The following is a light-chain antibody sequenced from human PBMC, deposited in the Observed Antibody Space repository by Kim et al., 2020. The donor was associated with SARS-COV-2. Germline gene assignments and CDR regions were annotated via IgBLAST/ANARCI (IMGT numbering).Light chain of an antibody. CDR3: SSYTSSSTLVV. Sequence: QSALTQPASVSGSPGQSITISCTGTSSDIGGSYNYVSWYQQHPGKAPKLMIYDVSNRPSRVSNRFSGSKSGNTASLTISGLQAEDEADYYCSSYTSSSTLVVFGGGTQLTVL. J-gene: IGLJ2*01. CDR2: DVS. V-gene: IGLV2-14*03. CDR1: SSDIGGSYNY.